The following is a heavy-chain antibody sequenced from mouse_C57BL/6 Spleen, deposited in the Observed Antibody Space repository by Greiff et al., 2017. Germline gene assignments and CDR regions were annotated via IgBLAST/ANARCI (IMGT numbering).Heavy chain of an antibody. CDR2: INPSNGGT. V-gene: IGHV1-53*01. CDR1: GYTFTSYW. J-gene: IGHJ2*01. CDR3: ARSMVTTWYFDY. D-gene: IGHD2-2*01. Sequence: QVQLQQPGTELVKPGASVKLSCKASGYTFTSYWLHWVKQRPGQGLEWIGNINPSNGGTNYNEKFKSKATLTVDKSSSTAYMQLSSLTSEDSAVYYCARSMVTTWYFDYWGQGTTLTVSS.